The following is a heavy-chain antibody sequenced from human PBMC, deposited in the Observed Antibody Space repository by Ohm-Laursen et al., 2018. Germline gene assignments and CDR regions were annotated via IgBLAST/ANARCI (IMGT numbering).Heavy chain of an antibody. CDR2: IKQDGSEQ. D-gene: IGHD5-18*01. V-gene: IGHV3-7*01. Sequence: SLRLSCTASGFPFYSSWMTWVRQAPGKGLEWVANIKQDGSEQDYVDSVKGRFTISRDNAKNSLYLQMNSLRAEDTAVYYCARGGNTAIVHEDFDYWGQGTLVTVSS. J-gene: IGHJ4*02. CDR3: ARGGNTAIVHEDFDY. CDR1: GFPFYSSW.